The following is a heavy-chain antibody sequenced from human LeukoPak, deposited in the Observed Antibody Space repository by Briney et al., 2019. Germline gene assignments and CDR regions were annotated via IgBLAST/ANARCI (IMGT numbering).Heavy chain of an antibody. V-gene: IGHV3-23*01. CDR3: ATDYYDILTGYIRFTKYFDH. CDR2: ISGSGGRT. Sequence: GGPLRLSCAASGFAFSSYGMSWVRQAPGPGLECVSAISGSGGRTYYADSGTGRFTISRDNSKNTLYLQMNSLRAEDTAVYYCATDYYDILTGYIRFTKYFDHWGQGTLVTVSS. D-gene: IGHD3-9*01. J-gene: IGHJ4*02. CDR1: GFAFSSYG.